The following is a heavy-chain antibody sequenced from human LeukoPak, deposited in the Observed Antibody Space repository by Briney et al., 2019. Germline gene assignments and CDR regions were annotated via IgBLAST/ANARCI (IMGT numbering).Heavy chain of an antibody. Sequence: GASVKVSCKASGYTFTDYFLHWVRQAPGQGLEWMGWINPNDGGTLHAQKFQGRVTMTRDSSITTAYMELNGLRSDDTAVYYCARDDYGDLQYFENWGQGTLVTVSS. J-gene: IGHJ4*02. CDR1: GYTFTDYF. D-gene: IGHD4-17*01. CDR3: ARDDYGDLQYFEN. V-gene: IGHV1-2*02. CDR2: INPNDGGT.